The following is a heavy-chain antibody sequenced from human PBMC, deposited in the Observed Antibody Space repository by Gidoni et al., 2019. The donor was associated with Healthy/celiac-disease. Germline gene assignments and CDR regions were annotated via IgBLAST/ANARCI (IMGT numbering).Heavy chain of an antibody. Sequence: QVQLQESGPGLVKPSETLSLTCTVSGGSISSYYWSWIRQPPGKGLEWIGYIYYSGSTNYNPSLKSRVTISVDTSKNQFSLKLSSVTAADTAVYYCARVRDDYGDYREERRFDYWGQGTLVTVSS. J-gene: IGHJ4*02. D-gene: IGHD4-17*01. V-gene: IGHV4-59*01. CDR2: IYYSGST. CDR3: ARVRDDYGDYREERRFDY. CDR1: GGSISSYY.